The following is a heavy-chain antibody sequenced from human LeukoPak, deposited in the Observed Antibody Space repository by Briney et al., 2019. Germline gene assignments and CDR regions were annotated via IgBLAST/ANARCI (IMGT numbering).Heavy chain of an antibody. J-gene: IGHJ4*02. D-gene: IGHD6-13*01. CDR2: ISTSGST. Sequence: SETLSLTCTVSGGSISSYYWSWIRQPAGKGLEWIGRISTSGSTSYNPSLKSRVTMSVDTSKNQFSLNLSSLTAADTAVYYCARDLGAAALYWGQGTLVTVSS. CDR3: ARDLGAAALY. CDR1: GGSISSYY. V-gene: IGHV4-4*07.